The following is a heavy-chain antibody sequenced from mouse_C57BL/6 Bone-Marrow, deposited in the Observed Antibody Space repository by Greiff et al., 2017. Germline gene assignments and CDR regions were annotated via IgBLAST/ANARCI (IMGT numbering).Heavy chain of an antibody. CDR1: GYTFTSYV. Sequence: VQLQQSGPELVKPGASVKLSCKASGYTFTSYVINWVKQRPGQGLEWIGWIYPRDGSTKYNEKFKGKATLTVDTSSSTAYMALHSLTSEDPAVYFGARLEFDGSSGDWYFDVWGTGTTVTVSS. V-gene: IGHV1-85*01. CDR3: ARLEFDGSSGDWYFDV. D-gene: IGHD1-1*01. J-gene: IGHJ1*03. CDR2: IYPRDGST.